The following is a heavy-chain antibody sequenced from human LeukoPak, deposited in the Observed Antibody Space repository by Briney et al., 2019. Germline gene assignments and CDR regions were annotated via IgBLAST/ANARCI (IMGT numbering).Heavy chain of an antibody. CDR2: INPSGGST. CDR3: ARAYGSGSYTLLFFDY. CDR1: GYTFTSYY. D-gene: IGHD3-10*01. V-gene: IGHV1-46*01. J-gene: IGHJ4*02. Sequence: ASVKVSCKASGYTFTSYYMHWVRQAPGQGLEWMGIINPSGGSTSYAQKFQGRVTMTRDTSTSTVYMELSSLRSEDTTVYYCARAYGSGSYTLLFFDYWGQGTLVTVSS.